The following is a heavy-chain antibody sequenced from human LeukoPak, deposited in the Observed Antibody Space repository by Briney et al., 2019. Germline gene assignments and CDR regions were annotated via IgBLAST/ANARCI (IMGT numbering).Heavy chain of an antibody. CDR2: IYYSGNT. J-gene: IGHJ4*02. V-gene: IGHV4-59*01. Sequence: PSETLSLTCTVSGGSISSYYWSWIRQPPGKGLEWIGYIYYSGNTNYNPSPNSRDPISVERSKTQSSLNLSYVPAADTAVYYCARYSPTYYDFWSGYSDGEGYFDYWGQGTLVTVSS. CDR1: GGSISSYY. D-gene: IGHD3-3*01. CDR3: ARYSPTYYDFWSGYSDGEGYFDY.